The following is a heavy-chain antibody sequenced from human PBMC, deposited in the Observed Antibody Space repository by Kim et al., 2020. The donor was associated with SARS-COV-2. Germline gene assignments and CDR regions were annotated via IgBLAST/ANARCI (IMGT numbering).Heavy chain of an antibody. V-gene: IGHV5-51*01. Sequence: RYSPSFQGQVTIPADKSISTAHLQWGSLKASDTAMYYCARQGAVAAFDIWGQGTMVTVSS. D-gene: IGHD1-26*01. J-gene: IGHJ3*02. CDR3: ARQGAVAAFDI.